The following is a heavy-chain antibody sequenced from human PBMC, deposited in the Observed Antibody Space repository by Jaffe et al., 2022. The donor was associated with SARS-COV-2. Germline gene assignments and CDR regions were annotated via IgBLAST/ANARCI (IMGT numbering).Heavy chain of an antibody. J-gene: IGHJ5*02. CDR2: IYHSGST. CDR3: ARVEAVSIATTVVTKSGNWFDP. Sequence: QVQLQESGPGLVKPSETLSLTCTVSGYSISSGYYWGWIRQPPGKGLEWIGSIYHSGSTYYNPSLKSRVTISVDTSKNQFSLKLSSVTAADTAVYYCARVEAVSIATTVVTKSGNWFDPWGQGTLVTVSS. D-gene: IGHD4-17*01. CDR1: GYSISSGYY. V-gene: IGHV4-38-2*02.